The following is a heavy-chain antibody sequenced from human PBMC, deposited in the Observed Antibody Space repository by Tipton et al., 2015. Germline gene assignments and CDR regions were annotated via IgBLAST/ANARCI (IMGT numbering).Heavy chain of an antibody. V-gene: IGHV4-39*01. Sequence: TLSLTCTVSGGSISSSNYCWGWIRPPPGKGLEWLGSISYSGSTYYNPSLKSRVTISVDTSKNQFSLKLTSVTAADTAFYYCASIRWLCMSVASWVDPGGHRSLITSSS. J-gene: IGHJ5*02. CDR2: ISYSGST. CDR1: GGSISSSNYC. D-gene: IGHD3-22*01. CDR3: ASIRWLCMSVASWVDP.